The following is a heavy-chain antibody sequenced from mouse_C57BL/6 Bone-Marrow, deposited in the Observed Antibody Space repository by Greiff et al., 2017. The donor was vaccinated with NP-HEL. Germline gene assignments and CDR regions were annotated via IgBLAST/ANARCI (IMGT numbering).Heavy chain of an antibody. CDR2: INPGSGGT. V-gene: IGHV1-54*01. J-gene: IGHJ1*03. CDR3: AREGYYGSSYEYFDV. CDR1: GYAFTNYL. Sequence: QVQLKESGAELVRPGTSVKVSCKASGYAFTNYLIEWVKQRPGQGLEWIGVINPGSGGTNYNEKFKGKATLTADKSSSTAYMQLSSLTSEDSAVYFCAREGYYGSSYEYFDVWGTGTTVTVSS. D-gene: IGHD1-1*01.